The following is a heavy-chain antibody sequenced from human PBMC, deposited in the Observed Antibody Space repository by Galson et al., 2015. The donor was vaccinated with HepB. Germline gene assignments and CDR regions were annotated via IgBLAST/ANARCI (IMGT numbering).Heavy chain of an antibody. Sequence: SETLSLTCTVSGGSVSSGSYYWSWIRQPPGKGLEWIGYIYYSGSTNYNPSLKSRVTISVDTSKNQFSLKLSSVTAADTAVYYCARGVGVCSGGSCYYNWFDPWGQGTLVTVSS. V-gene: IGHV4-61*01. CDR3: ARGVGVCSGGSCYYNWFDP. J-gene: IGHJ5*02. CDR2: IYYSGST. CDR1: GGSVSSGSYY. D-gene: IGHD2-15*01.